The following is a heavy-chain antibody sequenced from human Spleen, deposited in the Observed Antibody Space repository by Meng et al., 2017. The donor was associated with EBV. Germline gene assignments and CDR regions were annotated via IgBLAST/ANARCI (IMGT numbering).Heavy chain of an antibody. CDR1: GFTVSSNY. CDR2: INEDGGIT. V-gene: IGHV3-53*01. J-gene: IGHJ4*02. Sequence: EVQLVESGGGLIQPGGSLRLSCAASGFTVSSNYMSWVRQAPGKGLEWVSRINEDGGITTYADSVKGRFTIFRDNTKNTLYLQMNSLRAEDTAVYFCSRDLVGSDDDWGQGTLVTVSA. D-gene: IGHD6-25*01. CDR3: SRDLVGSDDD.